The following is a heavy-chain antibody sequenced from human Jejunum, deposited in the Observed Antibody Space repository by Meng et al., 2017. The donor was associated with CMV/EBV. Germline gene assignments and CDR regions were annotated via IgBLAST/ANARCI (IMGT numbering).Heavy chain of an antibody. CDR2: ISSSSRYI. J-gene: IGHJ5*02. CDR3: ARDIDH. V-gene: IGHV3-21*01. CDR1: GFTFSSCN. Sequence: EVSLVACGGGLVKPGGSLRLSCIGSGFTFSSCNMHWVRQAPGKGLEWVSSISSSSRYINYADSVKGRFTISRDNAKNSLYLQMNSLRVEDTAIYYCARDIDHWGQGTLVTVSS.